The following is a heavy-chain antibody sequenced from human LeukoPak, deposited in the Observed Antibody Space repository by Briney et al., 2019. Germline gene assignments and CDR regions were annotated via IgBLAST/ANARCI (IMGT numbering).Heavy chain of an antibody. J-gene: IGHJ4*02. CDR1: GGSFSGYY. V-gene: IGHV4-34*01. Sequence: PSETLSLTCAVYGGSFSGYYWSWIRQPPGKGLGWIGEINHSGSTNYNPSLKSRVTISVDTSKNQFSLKLSSVTAADTAVYYCARGRSGYRVTGYFDYWGQGTLVTVSS. CDR2: INHSGST. CDR3: ARGRSGYRVTGYFDY. D-gene: IGHD5-12*01.